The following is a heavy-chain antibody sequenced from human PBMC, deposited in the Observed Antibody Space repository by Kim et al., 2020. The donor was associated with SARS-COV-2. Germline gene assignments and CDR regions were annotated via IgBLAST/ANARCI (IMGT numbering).Heavy chain of an antibody. CDR3: TRPLWFGESRGMDV. D-gene: IGHD3-10*01. CDR1: GFTFSGSA. V-gene: IGHV3-73*01. Sequence: GGSLRLSCAASGFTFSGSAMHWVRQASGKGLEWVGRIRSKANSYATAYAASVKGRFTISRDDSKNTAYLQMNSLKTEDTAVYYCTRPLWFGESRGMDVWGQGTTVTVSS. J-gene: IGHJ6*02. CDR2: IRSKANSYAT.